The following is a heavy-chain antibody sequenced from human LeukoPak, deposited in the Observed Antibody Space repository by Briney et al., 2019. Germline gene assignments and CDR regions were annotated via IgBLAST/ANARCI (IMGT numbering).Heavy chain of an antibody. J-gene: IGHJ4*02. Sequence: PGGSLRLSCAASGFTFSSYGMHWVRQAPGKGLEWVAFRRYDGSNKYYADSVKGRFTISRDNSNNTLYLQMNSLRAEDTAVYYCAKDYGDYGSGSSFDYWGQGTLVTVSS. CDR3: AKDYGDYGSGSSFDY. V-gene: IGHV3-30*02. CDR2: RRYDGSNK. CDR1: GFTFSSYG. D-gene: IGHD3-10*01.